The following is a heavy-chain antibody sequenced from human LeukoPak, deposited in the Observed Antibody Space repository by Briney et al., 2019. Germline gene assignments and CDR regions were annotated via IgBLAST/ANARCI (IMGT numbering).Heavy chain of an antibody. J-gene: IGHJ4*02. CDR1: GFTFSAYA. Sequence: PGGCLRLSCAASGFTFSAYALYWVRQARQAPGKGLEWVAIISYDGSNKYYADSVKGRFTISRDNSKNTLYLQMNSLRAEDTAVYYCARDYCSGSSCYSEGYWGQGTLVTVSS. V-gene: IGHV3-30-3*01. D-gene: IGHD2-15*01. CDR2: ISYDGSNK. CDR3: ARDYCSGSSCYSEGY.